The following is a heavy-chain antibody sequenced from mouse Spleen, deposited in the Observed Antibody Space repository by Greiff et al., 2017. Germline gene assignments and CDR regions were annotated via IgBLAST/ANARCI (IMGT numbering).Heavy chain of an antibody. CDR2: INPSTGGT. CDR3: ARSYYYGNSYYAMDY. CDR1: GYSFTGYY. D-gene: IGHD1-1*01. J-gene: IGHJ4*01. V-gene: IGHV1-42*01. Sequence: EVKLMESGPELVKPGASVKISCKASGYSFTGYYMNWVKQSPEKSLEWIGEINPSTGGTTYNQKFKAKATLTVDKSSSTAYMQLKSLTSEDSAVYFCARSYYYGNSYYAMDYWGQGTSVTVSS.